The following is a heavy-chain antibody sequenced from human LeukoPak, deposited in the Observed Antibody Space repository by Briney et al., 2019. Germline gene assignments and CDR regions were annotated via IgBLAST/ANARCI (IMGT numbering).Heavy chain of an antibody. CDR1: GYTFTSYG. CDR3: ARDQGLTMVRGVSLSFDY. J-gene: IGHJ4*02. CDR2: ISAYNGNT. V-gene: IGHV1-18*01. Sequence: ASVKVSCKASGYTFTSYGISWVRQAPGQGLEWMGWISAYNGNTSYAQKLQGRVTMTTDTSTSTAYMELRSLRSDDTAVYYCARDQGLTMVRGVSLSFDYWGQGTLVTVSS. D-gene: IGHD3-10*01.